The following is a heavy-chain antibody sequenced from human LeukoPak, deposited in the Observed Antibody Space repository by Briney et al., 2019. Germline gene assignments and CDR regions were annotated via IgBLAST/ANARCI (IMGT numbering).Heavy chain of an antibody. CDR1: GGTFSSYA. CDR3: ARDLSSLAEPISIFGVVMGAFDI. J-gene: IGHJ3*02. D-gene: IGHD3-3*01. CDR2: IIPIFGTA. Sequence: GASVKVSCKASGGTFSSYAISWVRQAPGQGLEWMGGIIPIFGTANYAQKFQGRVTITADESTSTAYMELSSLRSEDTAVYYCARDLSSLAEPISIFGVVMGAFDIWGQGTMVTVSS. V-gene: IGHV1-69*13.